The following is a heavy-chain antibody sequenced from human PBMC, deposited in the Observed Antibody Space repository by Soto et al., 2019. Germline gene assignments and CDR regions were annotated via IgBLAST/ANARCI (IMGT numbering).Heavy chain of an antibody. CDR3: AKDTGPN. V-gene: IGHV3-9*01. J-gene: IGHJ4*02. CDR1: GVTCDNYA. CDR2: ISWNSNTI. Sequence: PGGTLRLSCAASGVTCDNYAMHCVRQAPGKGLEWVSGISWNSNTIAYADSVKGRFTISRDNAKNSLYLQMNSLRAEDTAFYYCAKDTGPNCGKGPLVTV.